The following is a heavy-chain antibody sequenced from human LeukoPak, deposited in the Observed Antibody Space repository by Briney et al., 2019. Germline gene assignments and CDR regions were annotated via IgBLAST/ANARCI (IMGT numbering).Heavy chain of an antibody. J-gene: IGHJ3*02. V-gene: IGHV3-23*01. CDR1: GFRFSTNP. D-gene: IGHD3-10*01. Sequence: GALRLSCAASGFRFSTNPMSWVRQAPGKGLEWVSAISPDRTYYADSVKGRLTISRDNYKNTVDLHINSPRAEDTAIYYCVKEHVDRAFTRSFEIWGQGTVVTVSS. CDR3: VKEHVDRAFTRSFEI. CDR2: ISPDRT.